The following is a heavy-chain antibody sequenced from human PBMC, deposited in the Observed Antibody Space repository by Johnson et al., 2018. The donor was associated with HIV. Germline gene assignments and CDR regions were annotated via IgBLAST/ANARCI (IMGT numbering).Heavy chain of an antibody. D-gene: IGHD6-13*01. Sequence: VQLVESGGGMVRPGGSLRLSCAASGFIFNDYVMNWVRQAPGKGLEWVGRLKSRTDGETADYAAPVNGRFTIPRDDSKNTLYLQMNSLKTEDTAVYYCAREAYSSSWHASDAFDIWGQGTMVTVSS. CDR1: GFIFNDYV. CDR2: LKSRTDGETA. CDR3: AREAYSSSWHASDAFDI. J-gene: IGHJ3*02. V-gene: IGHV3-15*01.